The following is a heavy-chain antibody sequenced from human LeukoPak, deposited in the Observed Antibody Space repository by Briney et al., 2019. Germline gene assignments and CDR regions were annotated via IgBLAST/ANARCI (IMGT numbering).Heavy chain of an antibody. D-gene: IGHD3-10*01. Sequence: SETLSLTCAVCGGSFGGYYWSWIRQPPGKGLEWIGEINHSGSTNYNPSLKSRVTISVDTSKNQFSLKLSSVTAADTAVYYCARGRYGSGSYYDDYWGQGTLVTVSS. CDR3: ARGRYGSGSYYDDY. CDR1: GGSFGGYY. J-gene: IGHJ4*02. V-gene: IGHV4-34*01. CDR2: INHSGST.